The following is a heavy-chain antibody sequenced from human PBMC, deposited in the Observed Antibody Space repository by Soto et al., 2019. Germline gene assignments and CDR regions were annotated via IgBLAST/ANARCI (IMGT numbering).Heavy chain of an antibody. CDR2: ITHSGST. D-gene: IGHD3-10*02. J-gene: IGHJ4*02. Sequence: SETLSLTCAVYGGSFSGYYWTWIRQPPGKGLEWIGEITHSGSTNYNPSLKSRVTISVDTSENQFSLNLNSVTAADTAVYYCAGSSVRGWYYWGQGTLVTVSS. CDR3: AGSSVRGWYY. V-gene: IGHV4-34*01. CDR1: GGSFSGYY.